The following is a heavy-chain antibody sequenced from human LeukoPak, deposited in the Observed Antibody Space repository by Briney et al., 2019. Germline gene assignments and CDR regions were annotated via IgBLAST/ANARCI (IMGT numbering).Heavy chain of an antibody. CDR3: ARDIGIAAAGNDY. Sequence: PGGSLRLSCAASGFTFRSYDMHWVRQATGKGLEWVSGIGTAGEIYYPGSVKGRFTISRDNAKNSLYLQMNSLRAEDTALYYCARDIGIAAAGNDYWGQGTLVTVSS. V-gene: IGHV3-13*01. CDR2: IGTAGEI. CDR1: GFTFRSYD. D-gene: IGHD6-13*01. J-gene: IGHJ4*02.